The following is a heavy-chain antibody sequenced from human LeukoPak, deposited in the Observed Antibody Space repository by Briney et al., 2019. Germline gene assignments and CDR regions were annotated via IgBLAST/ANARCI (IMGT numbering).Heavy chain of an antibody. D-gene: IGHD3-10*01. CDR3: ARDRAGYHYYMDV. CDR2: IFTSGST. V-gene: IGHV4-61*02. J-gene: IGHJ6*03. CDR1: GGSISSGTYF. Sequence: SETLSLTCTVSGGSISSGTYFWSWIRQPAGKGLEWIGRIFTSGSTNYNPSLQSRVTISVDTSKNQFSLTLSSVTAADTAVYYCARDRAGYHYYMDVWGKGTTVTVSS.